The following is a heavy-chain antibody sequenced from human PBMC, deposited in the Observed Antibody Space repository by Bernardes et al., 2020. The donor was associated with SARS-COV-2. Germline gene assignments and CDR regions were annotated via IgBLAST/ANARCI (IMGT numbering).Heavy chain of an antibody. J-gene: IGHJ4*02. CDR2: ISSSSSTI. CDR3: ARETWGVVRFLEWLRPFDY. D-gene: IGHD3-3*01. CDR1: GFTFSSCS. Sequence: GGSLRLSCAASGFTFSSCSMNWVRQAPRKGLELVSYISSSSSTIYYADSLKGRFTISRDNAKNSLYLQMNSLRDEDTAVYYCARETWGVVRFLEWLRPFDYWGQGTLVTVSS. V-gene: IGHV3-48*02.